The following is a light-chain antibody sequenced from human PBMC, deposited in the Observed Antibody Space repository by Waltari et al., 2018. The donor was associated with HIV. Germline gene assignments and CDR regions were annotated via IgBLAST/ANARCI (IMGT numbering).Light chain of an antibody. CDR3: AVWDESLDGWL. CDR2: KDN. Sequence: QSELTQSPSASGTPGQRITISCSGSSSNIERNYVYWYKQFPGATPKVLIYKDNGRTSGVPDRISGSKSGTSASLLISGLRSDDEADYYCAVWDESLDGWLFGGGTKLTVL. CDR1: SSNIERNY. J-gene: IGLJ3*02. V-gene: IGLV1-47*01.